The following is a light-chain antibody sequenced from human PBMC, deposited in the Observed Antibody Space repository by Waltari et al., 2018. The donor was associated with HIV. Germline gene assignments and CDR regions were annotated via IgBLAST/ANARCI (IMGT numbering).Light chain of an antibody. CDR3: LSADSSGTYWV. CDR1: ALPKKY. Sequence: SYELTQPPSVSVSQGQMARITCSGEALPKKYVSWYQQKPGQAPLLGRNKDNERPSGIHGRFSGSSSGTMVTLTISGVQAEDEADYYCLSADSSGTYWVFGGGTEVTV. CDR2: KDN. V-gene: IGLV3-16*01. J-gene: IGLJ3*02.